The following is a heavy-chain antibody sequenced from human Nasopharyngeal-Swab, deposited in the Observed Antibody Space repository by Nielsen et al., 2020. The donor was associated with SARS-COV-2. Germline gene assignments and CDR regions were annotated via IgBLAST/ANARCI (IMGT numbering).Heavy chain of an antibody. J-gene: IGHJ1*01. D-gene: IGHD3-16*01. Sequence: GESLKISCAASGLTFSSYGMHWVRQAPGKGLEWVAVIWYDGSNKYYADSVKGRFTISSDISKNMLYLQMNSLRADDTAVYYCAADYLWLHLARWGQGALVTVSS. CDR2: IWYDGSNK. CDR3: AADYLWLHLAR. CDR1: GLTFSSYG. V-gene: IGHV3-33*08.